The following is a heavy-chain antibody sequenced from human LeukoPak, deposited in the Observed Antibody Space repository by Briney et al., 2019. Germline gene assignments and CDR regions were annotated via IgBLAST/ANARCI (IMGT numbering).Heavy chain of an antibody. V-gene: IGHV4-30-4*08. D-gene: IGHD1-26*01. CDR3: ASPREVDDAFDI. CDR2: IYYSGST. Sequence: SQTLSLTCTVSGGSISSGDYYWSWIRQPPGKGLEWIGYIYYSGSTYYNPSLKSRVTISVDTSKNQFSLKLSSVTAADTAVYYCASPREVDDAFDIWGQGTMVTVSS. CDR1: GGSISSGDYY. J-gene: IGHJ3*02.